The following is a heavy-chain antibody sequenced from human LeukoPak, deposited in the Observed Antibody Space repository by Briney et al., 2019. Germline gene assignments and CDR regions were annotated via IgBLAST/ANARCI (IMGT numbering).Heavy chain of an antibody. CDR1: GFTVSNTC. J-gene: IGHJ6*02. V-gene: IGHV3-66*01. D-gene: IGHD3-9*01. CDR3: ARDGGSGTSTGYNGYYYYGMDV. Sequence: QPGGSLRLSCAASGFTVSNTCMSWVRQAPGKGLEWVSFIYSCYNRYYTDYVKGRFTISRDSSKNTVHIEMNSLRAEDTAVYYCARDGGSGTSTGYNGYYYYGMDVWGQGTTVTVSS. CDR2: IYSCYNR.